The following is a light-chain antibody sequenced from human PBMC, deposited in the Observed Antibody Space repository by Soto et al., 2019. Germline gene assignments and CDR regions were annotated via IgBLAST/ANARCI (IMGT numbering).Light chain of an antibody. CDR3: AAWDDSLSGYV. Sequence: QSVLTQPPSASATPGQRVTSSCFGSGSNIGNSFVYWYQQLPGTAPKLLIYRNNQRPSGVPDRFSGSKSGTSASLAISGLRSEDEADYYCAAWDDSLSGYVFGIGTKVTVL. CDR1: GSNIGNSF. CDR2: RNN. J-gene: IGLJ1*01. V-gene: IGLV1-47*01.